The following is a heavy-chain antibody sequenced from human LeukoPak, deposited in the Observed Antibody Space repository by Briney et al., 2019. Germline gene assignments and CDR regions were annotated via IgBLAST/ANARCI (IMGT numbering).Heavy chain of an antibody. CDR2: ISGRGGST. J-gene: IGHJ4*02. CDR3: AKGVGYYYDTSGYYCDY. V-gene: IGHV3-23*01. CDR1: GFTFSSYV. Sequence: GGSLRLSCAASGFTFSSYVMSWVRQAPGKGLEWVSAISGRGGSTYYADSVKGRFTISRDNSKNTLYLQMNSLRAEDTAVYYCAKGVGYYYDTSGYYCDYWGQGTLVTVSS. D-gene: IGHD3-22*01.